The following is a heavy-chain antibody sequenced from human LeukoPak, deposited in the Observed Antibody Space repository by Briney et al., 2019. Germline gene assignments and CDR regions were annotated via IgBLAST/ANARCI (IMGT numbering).Heavy chain of an antibody. CDR1: GFTFSSYA. CDR3: AKASGTYYFDY. D-gene: IGHD6-25*01. CDR2: VSVSGSST. J-gene: IGHJ4*02. Sequence: GGSLRLSCAASGFTFSSYAMSWVRQAPGKGLEWVSAVSVSGSSTYYTDSVKGRFTISRDNSKNTLYLQVNSLRAEDTAVYYCAKASGTYYFDYWGQGILVTVSS. V-gene: IGHV3-23*01.